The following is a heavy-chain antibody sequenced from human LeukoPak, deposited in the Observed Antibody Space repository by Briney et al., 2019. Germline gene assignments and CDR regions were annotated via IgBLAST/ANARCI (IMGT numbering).Heavy chain of an antibody. CDR2: MNEDGSHV. V-gene: IGHV3-7*01. CDR1: GFTFSSYS. Sequence: GGSLRLSCAASGFTFSSYSMNWVRQAPGKGLEWVANMNEDGSHVYYVGSVKGRFTISRDNAKSSLYLQMNSLRAEDTAVYYCATHSGFRHDYWGQGTLVTVSS. J-gene: IGHJ4*02. CDR3: ATHSGFRHDY. D-gene: IGHD5-18*01.